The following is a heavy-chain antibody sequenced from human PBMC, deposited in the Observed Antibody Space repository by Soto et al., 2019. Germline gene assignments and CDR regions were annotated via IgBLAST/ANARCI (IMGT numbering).Heavy chain of an antibody. Sequence: QVQLVESGGGVVQPGRSLRLSCAASGFTFSSYGMHWVRQAPGKGLEWVAVISYDGSNKYYADSVKGRFTISRDNSKNTLYLQMNSLRAEDTAVYYCAKRPRDDYGDYYFDYWGQGTLVTVSS. CDR1: GFTFSSYG. D-gene: IGHD4-17*01. V-gene: IGHV3-30*18. CDR3: AKRPRDDYGDYYFDY. CDR2: ISYDGSNK. J-gene: IGHJ4*02.